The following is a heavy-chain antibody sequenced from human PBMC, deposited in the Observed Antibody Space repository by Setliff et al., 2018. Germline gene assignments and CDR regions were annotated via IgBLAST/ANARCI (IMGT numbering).Heavy chain of an antibody. J-gene: IGHJ4*02. CDR1: GVTLSRYA. Sequence: GASVKVSCKASGVTLSRYAISWVRQAPGQGLEWMGGIIPFLAKANYAQKYQGKVTITADESTNTTYMELRTLTSEDTAVYYCVRDLHWGFDYWGQGTLVTVSS. CDR2: IIPFLAKA. V-gene: IGHV1-69*10. CDR3: VRDLHWGFDY. D-gene: IGHD7-27*01.